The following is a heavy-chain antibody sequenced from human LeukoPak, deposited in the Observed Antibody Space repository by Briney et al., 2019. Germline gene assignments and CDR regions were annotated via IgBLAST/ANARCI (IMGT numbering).Heavy chain of an antibody. CDR1: EFSVGSNY. J-gene: IGHJ4*02. CDR3: ARGQRRHIDMAPSFDY. D-gene: IGHD5-24*01. CDR2: IYSGGST. V-gene: IGHV3-66*01. Sequence: PGGSLRLSCAASEFSVGSNYMTWVRQAPGKGLEWVSLIYSGGSTYYADSVKGRFTISRDNSKNTLYLQLNSLRGEDTAVYYCARGQRRHIDMAPSFDYWGQGTLVTVSS.